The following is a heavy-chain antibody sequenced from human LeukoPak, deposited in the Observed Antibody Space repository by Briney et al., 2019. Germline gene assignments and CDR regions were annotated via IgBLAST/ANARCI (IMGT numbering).Heavy chain of an antibody. J-gene: IGHJ5*02. V-gene: IGHV4-34*01. D-gene: IGHD6-13*01. CDR2: INHSGST. Sequence: SATLSLTCAVYGGSFSGYYWSWIRQPPGKGLEWIGEINHSGSTNYNPSLKSRVTISVDTSKTQFSLKLSSVTAADTAVYYCAGRIAAAVWFDPWGQGTLVTVSS. CDR3: AGRIAAAVWFDP. CDR1: GGSFSGYY.